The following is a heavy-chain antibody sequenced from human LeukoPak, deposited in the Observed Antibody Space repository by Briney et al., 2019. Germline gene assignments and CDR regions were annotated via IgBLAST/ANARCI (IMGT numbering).Heavy chain of an antibody. CDR2: IIPILGIA. V-gene: IGHV1-69*04. Sequence: SVKVSCKASGGTFSSYAISWVRQAPGQGLEWVGRIIPILGIANYAQTFQGRVTITADKSTSTAYMELSSLRAEDTAVYYCARVDTYYCDSSGGWGEGTMVTVSS. CDR3: ARVDTYYCDSSGG. J-gene: IGHJ3*01. D-gene: IGHD3-22*01. CDR1: GGTFSSYA.